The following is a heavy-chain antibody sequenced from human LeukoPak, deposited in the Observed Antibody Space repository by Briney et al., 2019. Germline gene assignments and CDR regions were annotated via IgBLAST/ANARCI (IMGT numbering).Heavy chain of an antibody. V-gene: IGHV4-4*02. J-gene: IGHJ3*02. CDR2: IFYSGST. D-gene: IGHD3-10*01. CDR1: GGSISSSNW. Sequence: SETLSLTCAVSGGSISSSNWWSWVRQPPGKGLEWIGNIFYSGSTYYSPSLKSRVTISLDTSRNQFSLKLNSVTAADTAVYYCAKSNGYGLVDIWGQGTMVTVSS. CDR3: AKSNGYGLVDI.